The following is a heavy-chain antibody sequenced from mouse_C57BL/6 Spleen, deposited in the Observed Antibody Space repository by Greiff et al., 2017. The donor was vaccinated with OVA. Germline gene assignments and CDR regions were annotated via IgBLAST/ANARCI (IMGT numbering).Heavy chain of an antibody. V-gene: IGHV1-53*01. J-gene: IGHJ4*01. CDR3: ARGRAYYSNYDAMDY. CDR1: GYTFTSYW. CDR2: INPSNGGT. Sequence: VKLMQPGTELVKPGASVKLSCKASGYTFTSYWMHWVKQRPGEGLEWIGNINPSNGGTNYNEKFKSKATLTVDKSSSTAYMQLSSLTSEDSAVYYCARGRAYYSNYDAMDYWGQGTSVTVSS. D-gene: IGHD2-5*01.